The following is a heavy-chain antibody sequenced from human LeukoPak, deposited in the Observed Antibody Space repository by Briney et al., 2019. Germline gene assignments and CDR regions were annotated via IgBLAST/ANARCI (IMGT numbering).Heavy chain of an antibody. CDR1: GYSFADSW. D-gene: IGHD3-10*01. Sequence: PGESLKISCKGSGYSFADSWIGGVRQMPGKGLEWMGIIYPGDSDTRYSPSFQGQVSISVDKSISTAYLQWSTLKASDTAMYYCARQYGRPFDYWGQGTLVTVSS. CDR2: IYPGDSDT. CDR3: ARQYGRPFDY. J-gene: IGHJ4*02. V-gene: IGHV5-51*01.